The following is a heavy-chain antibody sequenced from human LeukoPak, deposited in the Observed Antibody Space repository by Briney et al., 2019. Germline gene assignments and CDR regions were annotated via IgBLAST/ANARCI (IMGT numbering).Heavy chain of an antibody. CDR3: ARGGLVVAATIDY. Sequence: ASVKVSCKASGSTFTSYAMHWVRQAPGQRLEWMGWINAGNGNTKYSQKFQGRVTITRDTSASTAYMELSSLRSEDTAVYSCARGGLVVAATIDYWGQGTLVTVSS. V-gene: IGHV1-3*01. D-gene: IGHD2-15*01. CDR1: GSTFTSYA. J-gene: IGHJ4*02. CDR2: INAGNGNT.